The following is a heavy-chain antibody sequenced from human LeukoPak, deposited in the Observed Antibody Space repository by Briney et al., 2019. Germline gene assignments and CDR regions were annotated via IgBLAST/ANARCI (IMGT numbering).Heavy chain of an antibody. J-gene: IGHJ3*02. CDR1: GGSISSYY. CDR3: ARRNIFTEGEAFDI. CDR2: IYNSRST. D-gene: IGHD3-3*02. Sequence: PSETLSLTCTVSGGSISSYYWTWMRQPPGKGLEGIGYIYNSRSTNYNPSVRSRVTMSVDTSKNQFSLMLNSVTAADTAVYYCARRNIFTEGEAFDIWGQGTMVTVSS. V-gene: IGHV4-59*08.